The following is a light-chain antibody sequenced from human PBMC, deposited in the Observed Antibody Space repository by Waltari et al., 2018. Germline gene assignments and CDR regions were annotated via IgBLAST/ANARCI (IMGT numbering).Light chain of an antibody. V-gene: IGKV3-15*01. CDR3: QQYNNWPLL. J-gene: IGKJ1*01. Sequence: EIVMTQSPATLSVSPGERATLSCRASQSVGSNLAWYQQNPGQAPRLLFYGASTRATGIPARFSGSGSGTEFTLTINSMQSEDFAVYYCQQYNNWPLLFGQGTKVEIK. CDR1: QSVGSN. CDR2: GAS.